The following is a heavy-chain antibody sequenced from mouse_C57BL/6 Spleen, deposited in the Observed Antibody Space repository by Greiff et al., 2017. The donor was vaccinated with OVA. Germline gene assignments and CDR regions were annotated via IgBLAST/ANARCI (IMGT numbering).Heavy chain of an antibody. J-gene: IGHJ4*01. Sequence: VHVKQSGPELVKPGASVKISCKASGYSFTGYYMNWVKQSPEKSLEWIGEINPSTGGTTYNQKFKAKATLTVDKSSSTAYMQLKSLTSEDSAVYYCAREYYGSSYYAMDYWGQGTSVTVSS. CDR3: AREYYGSSYYAMDY. V-gene: IGHV1-42*01. CDR1: GYSFTGYY. CDR2: INPSTGGT. D-gene: IGHD1-1*01.